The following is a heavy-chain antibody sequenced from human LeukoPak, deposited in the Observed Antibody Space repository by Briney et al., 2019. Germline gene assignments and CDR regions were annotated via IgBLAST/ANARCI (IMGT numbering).Heavy chain of an antibody. V-gene: IGHV4-30-2*01. CDR1: GGSISSGGYS. J-gene: IGHJ4*02. Sequence: SQTLSLTCAVSGGSISSGGYSWSWIRQPPGKGLEWIGYIYHSGSTYYNPSLKSRVTISVDRSKNQFSLKLSSVTAADTAVYYCARDYYGSGSYRYYFDYWGQGILVAVSS. D-gene: IGHD3-10*01. CDR2: IYHSGST. CDR3: ARDYYGSGSYRYYFDY.